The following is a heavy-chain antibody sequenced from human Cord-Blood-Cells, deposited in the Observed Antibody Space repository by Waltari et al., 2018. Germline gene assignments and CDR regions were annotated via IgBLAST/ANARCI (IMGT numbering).Heavy chain of an antibody. V-gene: IGHV7-4-1*02. CDR1: GYTFTSYA. Sequence: QVQLVQSGSELKKPGASVKVSCKASGYTFTSYAMNWVRQAPGQGLEWMGGSNTYPRNPTYAQGFTGRFVFSLDTSVSTAYLQISSLKAEDTAVYYCASYMVRGVIMRTLAFQHWGQGTLVTVSS. D-gene: IGHD3-10*01. CDR3: ASYMVRGVIMRTLAFQH. J-gene: IGHJ1*01. CDR2: SNTYPRNP.